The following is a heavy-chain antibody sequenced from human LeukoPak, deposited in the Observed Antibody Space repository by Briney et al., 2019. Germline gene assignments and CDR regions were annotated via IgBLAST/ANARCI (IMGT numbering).Heavy chain of an antibody. D-gene: IGHD6-25*01. J-gene: IGHJ4*02. V-gene: IGHV1-69*04. CDR2: IIPILGVT. CDR3: ATQSSGWHIYYFDH. CDR1: GDSFSSDA. Sequence: ASVKVSCKASGDSFSSDAIRWVRQVPGQGYAWVGRIIPILGVTHYALKFRGRVTITADKSTSAADMELRSLTSDDTAVYYCATQSSGWHIYYFDHWGQGTLVTVSS.